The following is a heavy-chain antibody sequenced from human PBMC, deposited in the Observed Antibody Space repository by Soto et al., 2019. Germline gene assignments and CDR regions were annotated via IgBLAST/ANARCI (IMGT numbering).Heavy chain of an antibody. CDR1: GRSISSGGYY. V-gene: IGHV4-31*03. D-gene: IGHD6-13*01. Sequence: SETLSLTCTVSGRSISSGGYYWSWIRQHPGKGLEWIGYIYYSGSTYYNPSLKSRVTISVDTSKNQFSLKLSSVTAADTAVYYCARASIAAAGNYYYYGMDVWGQGTTVTVSS. CDR2: IYYSGST. CDR3: ARASIAAAGNYYYYGMDV. J-gene: IGHJ6*02.